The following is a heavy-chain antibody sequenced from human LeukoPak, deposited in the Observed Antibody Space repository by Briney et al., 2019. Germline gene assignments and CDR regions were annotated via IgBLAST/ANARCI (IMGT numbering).Heavy chain of an antibody. CDR1: GCTFTSYG. CDR2: ISAYNGNT. J-gene: IGHJ4*02. D-gene: IGHD2-21*02. V-gene: IGHV1-18*01. CDR3: ARERAYCGGDCSSE. Sequence: ASVKVSCKASGCTFTSYGISWVRQAPGQGLEWMGWISAYNGNTNYAQKLQGRVTMTTDTSTSTAYMELRSLRSDDTAVYYCARERAYCGGDCSSEWGQGTLVTVSS.